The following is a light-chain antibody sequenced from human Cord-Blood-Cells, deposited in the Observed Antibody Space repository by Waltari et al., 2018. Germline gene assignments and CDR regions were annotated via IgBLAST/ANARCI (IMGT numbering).Light chain of an antibody. CDR1: QDISNY. Sequence: SQRTPSPASLSASVGNRVTITCQASQDISNYLNWYQQKPGKASKLLSYDASNLETGVPSRFSGSGSGTDFTFTISSLQPEDIATYYCQQYDNLPWTFGQGTKVEIK. V-gene: IGKV1-33*01. CDR3: QQYDNLPWT. CDR2: DAS. J-gene: IGKJ1*01.